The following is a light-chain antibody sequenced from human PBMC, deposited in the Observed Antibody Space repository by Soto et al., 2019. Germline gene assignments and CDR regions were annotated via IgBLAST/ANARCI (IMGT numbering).Light chain of an antibody. V-gene: IGKV1-33*01. CDR3: QQDYHLPRT. CDR2: DAS. CDR1: QEISNY. J-gene: IGKJ1*01. Sequence: DIQMIQSPSSLSASVGDRVTITCQASQEISNYLNWYQQKPGKAPKLLIYDASNLERGVPPRFSGRGSGTGFTFAIRSLQPEDLAQDDCQQDYHLPRTFGRGTKVEIK.